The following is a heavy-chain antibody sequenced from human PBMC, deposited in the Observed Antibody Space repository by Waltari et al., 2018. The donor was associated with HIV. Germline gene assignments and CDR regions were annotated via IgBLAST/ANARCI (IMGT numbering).Heavy chain of an antibody. Sequence: QVQLVQSGAEVKKPGASVKVSCKASGYPFTGYYMHWVRQAPGKGLEWMGWINPNSGGTNYAQKFQGRVTMTRDTSISTAYMELSRLRSDDTAVYYCARDWQQWLVRGGAFDIWGQGTMVTVSS. V-gene: IGHV1-2*02. J-gene: IGHJ3*02. D-gene: IGHD6-19*01. CDR3: ARDWQQWLVRGGAFDI. CDR1: GYPFTGYY. CDR2: INPNSGGT.